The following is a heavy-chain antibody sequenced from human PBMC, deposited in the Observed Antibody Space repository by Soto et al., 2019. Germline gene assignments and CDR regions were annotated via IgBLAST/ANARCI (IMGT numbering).Heavy chain of an antibody. V-gene: IGHV4-31*03. CDR3: ARSALVVIPDPGFDP. J-gene: IGHJ5*02. CDR2: IYYNGNT. Sequence: SETLSLTCTVSGGSISSGGYYWSWIRQHPGRGLEWIGYIYYNGNTYYNPSLKSRVTVSVDTSKNQFSLNVRSVTAADTAVYYCARSALVVIPDPGFDPWGQGTLVTVSS. D-gene: IGHD2-15*01. CDR1: GGSISSGGYY.